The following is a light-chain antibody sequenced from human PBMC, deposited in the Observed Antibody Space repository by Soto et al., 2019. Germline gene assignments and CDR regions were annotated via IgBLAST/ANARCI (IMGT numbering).Light chain of an antibody. CDR2: GAS. CDR3: QQRSHWPSLT. J-gene: IGKJ3*01. CDR1: QSVDSY. V-gene: IGKV3-11*01. Sequence: EIVMTNSPPTVSVSKGERAPXSCRASQSVDSYLAWYQHKPGQAPRLLISGASNRATGIPARFSGSGSGTDFTLTISSLESEDFAVYCCQQRSHWPSLTFGPGTKVEMK.